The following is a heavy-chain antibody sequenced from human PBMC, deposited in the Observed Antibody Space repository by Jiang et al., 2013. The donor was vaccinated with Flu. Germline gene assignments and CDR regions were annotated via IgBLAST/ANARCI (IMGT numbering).Heavy chain of an antibody. Sequence: QLVESGGGVVQPGRSLRLSCAASGFTFSSYGMHWVRQAPGKGLEWVAVISYDGSNKYYADSVKGRFTISRDNSKNTLYLQMNSLRAEDTAVYYCAKTCGYSGYDVRTCPYYFDYWGQGTLVTVSS. CDR3: AKTCGYSGYDVRTCPYYFDY. J-gene: IGHJ4*02. CDR2: ISYDGSNK. V-gene: IGHV3-30*18. CDR1: GFTFSSYG. D-gene: IGHD5-12*01.